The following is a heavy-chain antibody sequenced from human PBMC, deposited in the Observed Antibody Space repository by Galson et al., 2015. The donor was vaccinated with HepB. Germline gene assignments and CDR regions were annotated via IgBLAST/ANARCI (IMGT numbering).Heavy chain of an antibody. CDR1: GFTFSSYA. CDR3: ARDSLRKGFGENAFDI. V-gene: IGHV3-30*04. D-gene: IGHD3-10*01. CDR2: ISYDGSNK. J-gene: IGHJ3*02. Sequence: SLRLSCAASGFTFSSYAMHWVRQAPGKGLEWVAVISYDGSNKYYADSVKGRFTISRDNSKNTLYLQMNSLRAEDTAVYYCARDSLRKGFGENAFDIWGQGTMVTVSS.